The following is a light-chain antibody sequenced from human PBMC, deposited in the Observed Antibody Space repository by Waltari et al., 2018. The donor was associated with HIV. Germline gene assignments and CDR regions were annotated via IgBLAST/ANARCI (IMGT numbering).Light chain of an antibody. CDR1: SPNIGSNR. V-gene: IGLV1-51*01. CDR3: GTWDSILSALL. CDR2: DNT. J-gene: IGLJ2*01. Sequence: QSVLTQPPSVSAAPGQKVTISCSGSSPNIGSNRVFWYQQLPGTAPKLLIYDNTKRPSGIPDRCSCSKSGTLATLGITGLQTGDEADYYCGTWDSILSALLFGVGTKLTVL.